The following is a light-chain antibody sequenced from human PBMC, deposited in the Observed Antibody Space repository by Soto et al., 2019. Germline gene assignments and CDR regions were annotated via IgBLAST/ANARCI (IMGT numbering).Light chain of an antibody. Sequence: QSALTQPASVSGSPGQSITISCSGTSSDVGSYNLVSWYQQHPGKAPELMVYEVSKRPSGVSNRFSGSKSGNTASLTISGLQAEDEADYYCCSYATSGAVLFGGVTKLTVL. CDR2: EVS. CDR1: SSDVGSYNL. CDR3: CSYATSGAVL. V-gene: IGLV2-23*02. J-gene: IGLJ2*01.